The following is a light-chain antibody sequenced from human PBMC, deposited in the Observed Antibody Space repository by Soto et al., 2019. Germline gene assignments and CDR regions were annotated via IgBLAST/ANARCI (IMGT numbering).Light chain of an antibody. CDR3: QVRDVWPS. Sequence: IVLTQSPVTLALSPGESAVFSCRASQSVSTSLAWYQHKPGQAPRLFIYDASKRAPGIPARFTGSGSGTDFTLTISSLEPEDIAVYYCQVRDVWPSFGQGTKVEIK. CDR1: QSVSTS. V-gene: IGKV3-11*01. CDR2: DAS. J-gene: IGKJ1*01.